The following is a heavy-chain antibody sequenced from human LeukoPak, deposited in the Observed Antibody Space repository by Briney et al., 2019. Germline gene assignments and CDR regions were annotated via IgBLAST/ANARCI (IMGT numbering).Heavy chain of an antibody. CDR2: VNPKNGGT. V-gene: IGHV1-2*02. D-gene: IGHD1-26*01. CDR3: AREWELPMLYYFDY. CDR1: GYTFTDYY. J-gene: IGHJ4*02. Sequence: GASVKVSCKASGYTFTDYYIHWVRQAPGQGLEWMGWVNPKNGGTSYAQKFQGRVTMTRDTSLSTAYMELSSLRSEDTAVYYCAREWELPMLYYFDYWGQGTLVTVSS.